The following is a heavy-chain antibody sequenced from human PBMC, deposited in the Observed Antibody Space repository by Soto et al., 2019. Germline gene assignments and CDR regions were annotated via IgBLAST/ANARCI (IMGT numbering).Heavy chain of an antibody. CDR3: ATLSLGASRGPYVAN. J-gene: IGHJ4*02. CDR1: GGTFSGYA. Sequence: QVQLVQSGAEVKKPGSSVKVSCQASGGTFSGYALTWVRQAPGQGLEWMGEFVPLFGSTNYAQKFACRITPIAVQSTSTGYIELSTLSCEDTGVNYWATLSLGASRGPYVANWGQGTVVTVSS. D-gene: IGHD2-15*01. V-gene: IGHV1-69*01. CDR2: FVPLFGST.